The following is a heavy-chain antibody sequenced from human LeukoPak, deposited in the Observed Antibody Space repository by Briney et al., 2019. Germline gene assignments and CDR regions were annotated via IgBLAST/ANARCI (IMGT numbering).Heavy chain of an antibody. J-gene: IGHJ5*02. Sequence: SGPTLVNPTQTLTLTCTFSGFSLSTSGVGVGWIRQPPGKALEWLSLIYWDDDKRYSPSLKSRLTITKDTSKNQVVLTMTNMDPVDTATYYCAHYYSSGWYGNWFDPWGQGTLVTVSS. V-gene: IGHV2-5*02. CDR2: IYWDDDK. CDR3: AHYYSSGWYGNWFDP. CDR1: GFSLSTSGVG. D-gene: IGHD6-19*01.